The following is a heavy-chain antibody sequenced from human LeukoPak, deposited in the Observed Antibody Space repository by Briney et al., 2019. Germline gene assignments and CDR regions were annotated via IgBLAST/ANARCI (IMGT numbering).Heavy chain of an antibody. J-gene: IGHJ4*02. Sequence: SETLSLTCTVSGGSISSCYWSWIRQPPGKGLEWIGYIYYSGSTNYNPSLKSRVTISVDTSKNQFSLKLSSVTAADTAVYYCARHLRSSSGRGPFDYWGQGTLVTVSS. V-gene: IGHV4-59*08. CDR2: IYYSGST. CDR3: ARHLRSSSGRGPFDY. D-gene: IGHD3-3*01. CDR1: GGSISSCY.